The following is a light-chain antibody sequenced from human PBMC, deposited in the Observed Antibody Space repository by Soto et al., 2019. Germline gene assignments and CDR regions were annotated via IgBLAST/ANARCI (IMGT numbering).Light chain of an antibody. V-gene: IGKV1-12*01. CDR2: GIF. CDR3: QQALSFPLT. CDR1: QGVSRY. J-gene: IGKJ4*01. Sequence: DIQMTQSPSSVSASVGDRVTITCRASQGVSRYLAWYQQHPGRAPKLLINGIFNLYHGVPSRFSGSGSATDFTLTISSLQPEDFATYYCQQALSFPLTFGGGTKVEMK.